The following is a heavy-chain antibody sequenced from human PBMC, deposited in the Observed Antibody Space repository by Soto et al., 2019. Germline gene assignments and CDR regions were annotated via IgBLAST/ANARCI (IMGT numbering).Heavy chain of an antibody. CDR1: GYTFTSYG. CDR2: ISAYNGNT. CDR3: ARDLFTMRGVVTPGNAFDI. V-gene: IGHV1-18*04. D-gene: IGHD3-22*01. J-gene: IGHJ3*02. Sequence: ASVKVSCKASGYTFTSYGISWVRQAPGQGLEWMGWISAYNGNTNYAQKLQGRVTMTTDTSTSTAYMELRSLRFDDTAVYYCARDLFTMRGVVTPGNAFDIWGQGTVVTVSS.